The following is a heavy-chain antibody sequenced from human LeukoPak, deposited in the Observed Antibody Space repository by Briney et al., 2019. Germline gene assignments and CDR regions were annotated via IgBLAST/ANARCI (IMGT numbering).Heavy chain of an antibody. Sequence: ASVKVSCKASGYSFSDYSIHWVRQPPGQGLEWMGRINSNSGCTRYAQNFQGRVTMTSDTSISTAYMEVSGLTSDDTAVYYCARGGSGSGYLYYFDSWGQGTLVSVSS. CDR1: GYSFSDYS. D-gene: IGHD3-10*01. J-gene: IGHJ4*02. CDR3: ARGGSGSGYLYYFDS. CDR2: INSNSGCT. V-gene: IGHV1-2*06.